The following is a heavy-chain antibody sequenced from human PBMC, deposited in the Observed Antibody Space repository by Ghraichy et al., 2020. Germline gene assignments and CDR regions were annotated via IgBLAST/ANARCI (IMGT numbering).Heavy chain of an antibody. CDR1: GFTFNTYS. V-gene: IGHV3-48*02. CDR3: ARGATVVRFYYYDGMDV. D-gene: IGHD4-23*01. Sequence: GGSLRLSCVGSGFTFNTYSLNWVRQSPGKGLEWVAYITSSGRTIFYADSVKGRFSISRDNAQNSLYLQMNSLRDEDTAVYYCARGATVVRFYYYDGMDVWGQGTTVTVSS. CDR2: ITSSGRTI. J-gene: IGHJ6*02.